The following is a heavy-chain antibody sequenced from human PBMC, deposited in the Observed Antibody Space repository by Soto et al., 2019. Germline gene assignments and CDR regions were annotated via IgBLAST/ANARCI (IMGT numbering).Heavy chain of an antibody. Sequence: GTPAKPSSKASRDAYASKSMHWARQAPGQGLEWMGIINPSGGSTSYAQKFQGRVTMTRDTSTSTVYMELSSLRSEDTAVYYCARVMVVAATIGYWGQGTLVTVSS. CDR3: ARVMVVAATIGY. CDR2: INPSGGST. D-gene: IGHD2-15*01. V-gene: IGHV1-46*01. CDR1: RDAYASKS. J-gene: IGHJ4*02.